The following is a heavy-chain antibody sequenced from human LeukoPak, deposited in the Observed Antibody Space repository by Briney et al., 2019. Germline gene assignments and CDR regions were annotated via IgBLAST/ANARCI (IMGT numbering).Heavy chain of an antibody. D-gene: IGHD3-3*01. J-gene: IGHJ6*03. Sequence: PSETLSLTCTVSGGSISGYYWSWIRQPPGKGLEWIGYIYYSGSTNYNPSLKSRVTISVDTSKNQFSLKLSSVTAADTAVYYCARAPRYYDFWSGYLDYYYYMDVWGKGTTVTVSS. V-gene: IGHV4-59*01. CDR3: ARAPRYYDFWSGYLDYYYYMDV. CDR2: IYYSGST. CDR1: GGSISGYY.